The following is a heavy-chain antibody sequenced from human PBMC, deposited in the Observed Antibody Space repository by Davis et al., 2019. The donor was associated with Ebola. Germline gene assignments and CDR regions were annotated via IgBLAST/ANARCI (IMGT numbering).Heavy chain of an antibody. Sequence: SVNVSCKASGYTFTSYGISWVRQATGQGLEWMGWMNPNSGNTGYAQKFQGRVTMTRENSMSTAYMELRSLRSEDTAVYYCARSGAPLNFDYWSQGTLVTVSS. CDR3: ARSGAPLNFDY. CDR2: MNPNSGNT. D-gene: IGHD3-10*01. CDR1: GYTFTSYG. J-gene: IGHJ4*02. V-gene: IGHV1-8*02.